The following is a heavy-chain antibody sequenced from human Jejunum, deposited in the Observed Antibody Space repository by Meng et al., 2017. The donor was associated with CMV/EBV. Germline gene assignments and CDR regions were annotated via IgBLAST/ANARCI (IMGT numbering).Heavy chain of an antibody. CDR3: AREPSTPGVWYFDL. V-gene: IGHV3-13*01. CDR2: TVSNNDT. D-gene: IGHD2-8*01. Sequence: CAASGFNFSSHDIHWVRQVTGKGLEWVSGTVSNNDTSYAGSVKGRFTVSRENAKNSLYLQMNSLRAGDTAVYYCAREPSTPGVWYFDLWGRGTLVTVSS. CDR1: GFNFSSHD. J-gene: IGHJ2*01.